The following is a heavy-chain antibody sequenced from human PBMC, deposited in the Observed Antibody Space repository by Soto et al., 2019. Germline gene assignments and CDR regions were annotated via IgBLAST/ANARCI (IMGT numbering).Heavy chain of an antibody. J-gene: IGHJ4*02. CDR3: ARGEQYSGRIFDY. Sequence: SQTLSHTFGISGDSVSSNSAASNLLRQSPSRSLEWLGRTYYRSKWYNDYAVSVESRITINPDTSKNHFSLQLNFVTPEDTAVYFCARGEQYSGRIFDYWGQGTMVTVSS. CDR2: TYYRSKWYN. CDR1: GDSVSSNSAA. V-gene: IGHV6-1*01. D-gene: IGHD1-26*01.